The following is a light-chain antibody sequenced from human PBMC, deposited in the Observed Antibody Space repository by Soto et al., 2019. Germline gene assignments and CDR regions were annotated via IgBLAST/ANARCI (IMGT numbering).Light chain of an antibody. CDR2: DVS. CDR1: SSDVGAYSY. Sequence: QSALTHPASVSGSPGQSITISCTGTSSDVGAYSYVSWYQQHPGKAPKLIIYDVSDRPSGVSNRFSGSKSGNTASLTISGLQAEDEADYYCSSYTSSTTYVFGTGTKVTVL. V-gene: IGLV2-14*01. J-gene: IGLJ1*01. CDR3: SSYTSSTTYV.